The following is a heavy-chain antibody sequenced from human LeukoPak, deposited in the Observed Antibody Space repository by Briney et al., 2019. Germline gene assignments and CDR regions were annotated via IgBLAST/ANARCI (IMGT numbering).Heavy chain of an antibody. D-gene: IGHD1-26*01. V-gene: IGHV3-23*01. Sequence: GGSLRLSCAASGFTFSSYAMSWVRQAPGKGLEWVSAISGSGGSTYYADFVKGRFTISRDNSKNTLYLQMNSLRAEDTAVYYCAKDRSLVGATHFDYWGQGTLVTVSS. CDR1: GFTFSSYA. J-gene: IGHJ4*02. CDR3: AKDRSLVGATHFDY. CDR2: ISGSGGST.